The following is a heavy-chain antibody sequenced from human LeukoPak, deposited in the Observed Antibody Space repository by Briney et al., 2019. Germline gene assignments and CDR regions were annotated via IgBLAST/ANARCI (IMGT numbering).Heavy chain of an antibody. D-gene: IGHD6-19*01. J-gene: IGHJ4*02. CDR2: ISSSSSTI. V-gene: IGHV3-48*01. CDR3: AKSDSSGWYLEDD. Sequence: PGGSLRLSCAASGFTFSSNPMNWVRQAPGKGLEWVSYISSSSSTIYYADSVKGRFTISRDNAKNSLYLQMNSLRAEGTAVYYCAKSDSSGWYLEDDWGQGTLVTVSS. CDR1: GFTFSSNP.